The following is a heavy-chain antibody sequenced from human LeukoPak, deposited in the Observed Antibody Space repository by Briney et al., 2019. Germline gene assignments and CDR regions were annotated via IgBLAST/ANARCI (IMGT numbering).Heavy chain of an antibody. D-gene: IGHD2-2*01. Sequence: ASVKVSCKASGYTFTGYYMYWVRQAPGQGLEWMGWINPNSGGTNYAQKFQGRVTMTRDTSISTAYMELSRLRSDDTAVYYCARALGYCSSTSCYVFDYWGQGTLVTVSS. CDR2: INPNSGGT. CDR3: ARALGYCSSTSCYVFDY. CDR1: GYTFTGYY. V-gene: IGHV1-2*02. J-gene: IGHJ4*02.